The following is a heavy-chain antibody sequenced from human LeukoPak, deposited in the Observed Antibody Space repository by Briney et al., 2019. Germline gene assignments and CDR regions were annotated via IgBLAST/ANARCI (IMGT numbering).Heavy chain of an antibody. J-gene: IGHJ4*02. Sequence: GVLRLSCAASGFSFSSYWMHWVRRPPGKGLVWVSQINTDGSSTNYADAVEGRFTISRDNAKNTLYLQMNSLRAEDTAVYYCVRDLESNYWGQGTLVTVSS. CDR1: GFSFSSYW. V-gene: IGHV3-74*01. D-gene: IGHD3-10*01. CDR2: INTDGSST. CDR3: VRDLESNY.